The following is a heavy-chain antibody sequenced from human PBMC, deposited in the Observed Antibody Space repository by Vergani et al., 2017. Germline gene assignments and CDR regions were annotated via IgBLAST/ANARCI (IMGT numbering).Heavy chain of an antibody. D-gene: IGHD4-17*01. CDR1: GYSISRGSY. J-gene: IGHJ4*02. Sequence: QVQLQESGPGLVKPSETLSLTCAVSGYSISRGSYWAWIRQPPGKGLEWIGSIFHSGSTHYNPSLESRVTISVDTSKNQFSLKLNSVTAADTAVYYCARHNLYGDSQTGIDYWGLGTLVIVSP. CDR2: IFHSGST. CDR3: ARHNLYGDSQTGIDY. V-gene: IGHV4-38-2*01.